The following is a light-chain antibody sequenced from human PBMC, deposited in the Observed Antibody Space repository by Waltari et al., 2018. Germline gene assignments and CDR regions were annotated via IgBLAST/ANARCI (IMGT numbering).Light chain of an antibody. Sequence: DIVMTQSPASRAVSLGERATITCRSSQSVLNRDTKKSYLAWYQQKSGQTPKLLIYWASTRESGVPDRFSGSGSGTDFTLTITSLQAEDVAVYYCQQYYSTVTFGGGTKVEIK. V-gene: IGKV4-1*01. J-gene: IGKJ4*01. CDR3: QQYYSTVT. CDR1: QSVLNRDTKKSY. CDR2: WAS.